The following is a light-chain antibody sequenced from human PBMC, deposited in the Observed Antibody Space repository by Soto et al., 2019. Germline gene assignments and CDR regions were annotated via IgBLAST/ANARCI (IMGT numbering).Light chain of an antibody. J-gene: IGKJ4*01. Sequence: IVMTQSPATLSVSPGEGATLSCRASQSVSSNLAWYQQKPGQAPRLLLYGASRRAMGIPARFSGSGSGTEFTLNISSLQSEDFAVYYCQQYDNGPPLTFGGGTKV. CDR1: QSVSSN. CDR3: QQYDNGPPLT. CDR2: GAS. V-gene: IGKV3-15*01.